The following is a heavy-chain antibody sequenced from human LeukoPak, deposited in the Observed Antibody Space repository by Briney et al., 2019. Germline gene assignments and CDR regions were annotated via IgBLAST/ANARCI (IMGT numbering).Heavy chain of an antibody. CDR3: ARVGVDSSGYLVWFDP. V-gene: IGHV1-18*01. Sequence: ASVKVSCKTSGYTFSNYGIAWVRQAPGQGFEWMGWISAYNGNTNYAQKLQGRVTMTTDTSTSTAYMELRSLRSDDTAVYYCARVGVDSSGYLVWFDPWGQGTLVTVSS. CDR1: GYTFSNYG. CDR2: ISAYNGNT. J-gene: IGHJ5*02. D-gene: IGHD3-22*01.